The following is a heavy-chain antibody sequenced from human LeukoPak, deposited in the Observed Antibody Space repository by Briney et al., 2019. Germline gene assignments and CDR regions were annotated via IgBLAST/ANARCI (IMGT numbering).Heavy chain of an antibody. J-gene: IGHJ6*02. V-gene: IGHV3-74*01. D-gene: IGHD3-9*01. CDR1: GFTFSPYW. CDR3: ARDPDTYYDILTGYYKGYYYYGMDV. Sequence: GGSLRLSCAASGFTFSPYWIHWVRQAPGKGLMWVSIISGDGSNRRYADSVKGRFTISRDNAKNTLYLQMNSLRAEDTAVYYCARDPDTYYDILTGYYKGYYYYGMDVWGQGTTVTVSS. CDR2: ISGDGSNR.